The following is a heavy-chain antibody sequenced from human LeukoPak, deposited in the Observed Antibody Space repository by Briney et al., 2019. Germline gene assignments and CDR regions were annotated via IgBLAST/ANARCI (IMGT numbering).Heavy chain of an antibody. J-gene: IGHJ4*02. CDR2: ISGSGGST. Sequence: PGGSLRLSCAASGFTFSSYAMSWVRQAPGQGLEGVSAISGSGGSTYYADPVKGRFTISRDNSKNTLYLQMNRLRDEDTAVYYCAKVGGYGYGFDYWGQGTLVTVSS. CDR1: GFTFSSYA. CDR3: AKVGGYGYGFDY. D-gene: IGHD5-18*01. V-gene: IGHV3-23*01.